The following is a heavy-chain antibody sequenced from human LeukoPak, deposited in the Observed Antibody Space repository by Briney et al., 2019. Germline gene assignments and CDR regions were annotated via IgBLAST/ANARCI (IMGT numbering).Heavy chain of an antibody. CDR2: ISAYNGNT. Sequence: ASVTVSFKASGYTFTSYGISWVRQAPGQGLEWMGWISAYNGNTNYAQKLQGRVTMTTDTSTSTAYMELRSLRSDDTAVYYCARSDYSSGWCGYWGQGTLVTVSS. CDR1: GYTFTSYG. D-gene: IGHD6-19*01. CDR3: ARSDYSSGWCGY. V-gene: IGHV1-18*01. J-gene: IGHJ4*02.